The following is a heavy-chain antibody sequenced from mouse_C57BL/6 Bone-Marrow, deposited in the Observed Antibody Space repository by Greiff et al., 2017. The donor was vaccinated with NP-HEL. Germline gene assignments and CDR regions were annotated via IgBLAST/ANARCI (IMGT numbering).Heavy chain of an antibody. D-gene: IGHD1-1*01. CDR2: INPGSGGT. CDR3: ARYYGSSFPSFDV. CDR1: GYAFTNYL. V-gene: IGHV1-54*01. J-gene: IGHJ1*03. Sequence: LQESGAELVRPGTSVKVSCKASGYAFTNYLIEWVKQRPGQGLEWIGVINPGSGGTKNTEKFKGKATLTADKSSSTAYMQLSSLTSEASAVYFCARYYGSSFPSFDVWGTGTTVTVSS.